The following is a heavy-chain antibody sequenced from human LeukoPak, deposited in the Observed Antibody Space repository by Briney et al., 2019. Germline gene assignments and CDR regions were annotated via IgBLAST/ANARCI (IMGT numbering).Heavy chain of an antibody. Sequence: PGESLTLSCAASGFTFSSYAMSWVRQAPGKGLEWVSTITGSGGSTYYADSVKGRFTISRDNSKNTLYLQMNSLRAEDTAVYYCAISRGDYWGQGTLVTVSS. J-gene: IGHJ4*02. CDR1: GFTFSSYA. V-gene: IGHV3-23*01. CDR2: ITGSGGST. D-gene: IGHD3-10*01. CDR3: AISRGDY.